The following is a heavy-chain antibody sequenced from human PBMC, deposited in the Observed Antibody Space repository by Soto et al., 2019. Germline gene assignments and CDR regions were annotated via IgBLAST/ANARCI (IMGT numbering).Heavy chain of an antibody. Sequence: SVKVSCNASGGSFISYAIIWVRQAPGQGLEWMGGIIPIFGTANYAQKFQGRVTITADKSTSTAYMELSSLRSEDTAVYYCARIGDSSAPWAPFDYWGQGTLVTVSS. J-gene: IGHJ4*02. CDR1: GGSFISYA. V-gene: IGHV1-69*06. D-gene: IGHD3-22*01. CDR2: IIPIFGTA. CDR3: ARIGDSSAPWAPFDY.